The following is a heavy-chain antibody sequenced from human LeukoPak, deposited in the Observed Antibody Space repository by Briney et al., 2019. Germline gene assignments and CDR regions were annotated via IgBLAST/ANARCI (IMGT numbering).Heavy chain of an antibody. CDR2: IYPGDSDT. D-gene: IGHD3-22*01. CDR3: ASHSYDSSGLDAFDI. V-gene: IGHV5-51*01. Sequence: GESLKISCRGSGYRFTSYWIGWVRQMPGKGLEWMGIIYPGDSDTRYSPSFQGQVTISADKSISTAYLQWSSLKASDTAMYYCASHSYDSSGLDAFDIWGQGTMVTVSS. CDR1: GYRFTSYW. J-gene: IGHJ3*02.